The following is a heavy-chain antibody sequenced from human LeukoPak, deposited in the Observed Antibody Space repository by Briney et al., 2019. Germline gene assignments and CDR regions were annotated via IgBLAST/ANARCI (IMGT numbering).Heavy chain of an antibody. V-gene: IGHV1-18*01. Sequence: GASVKVSCTASGYTFPDYGISWVRQAPGQGLEWMGWISADIGNTNYAQNFQGRVTMTRDRSTSTGYMELTSLTSDDTAVYYCARDRLGYCGYGSSLLFDNWGQGTLVTVSS. CDR1: GYTFPDYG. J-gene: IGHJ4*02. CDR2: ISADIGNT. CDR3: ARDRLGYCGYGSSLLFDN. D-gene: IGHD2-15*01.